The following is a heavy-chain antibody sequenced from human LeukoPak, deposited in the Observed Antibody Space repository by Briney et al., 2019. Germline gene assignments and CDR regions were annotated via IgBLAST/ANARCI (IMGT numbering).Heavy chain of an antibody. CDR1: GFIFSSYG. CDR2: IWYDGSNK. V-gene: IGHV3-33*01. D-gene: IGHD3-3*01. J-gene: IGHJ5*02. CDR3: TTVTRSGWFGP. Sequence: GRSLRLSCAASGFIFSSYGMHWVRQAPGKGLEWVAVIWYDGSNKYYADSVKGRFTISRDNSKNTLYLQMNSLRAEDTAVYYCTTVTRSGWFGPWGQGTLVTVSS.